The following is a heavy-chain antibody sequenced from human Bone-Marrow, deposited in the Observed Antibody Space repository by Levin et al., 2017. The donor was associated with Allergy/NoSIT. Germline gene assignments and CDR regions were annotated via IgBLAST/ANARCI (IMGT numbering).Heavy chain of an antibody. D-gene: IGHD3-22*01. CDR3: ARDYYDSSGSYFRTFDY. CDR1: GGSVSSGDCQ. V-gene: IGHV4-30-4*01. CDR2: IYHSGST. Sequence: SETLSLTCTVSGGSVSSGDCQWTWIRQPPGKGLEWIGSIYHSGSTYYNPSLKSRISISVDASKNQFSLQLSSVTASDTAVYYCARDYYDSSGSYFRTFDYWGQGSLVTVSS. J-gene: IGHJ4*02.